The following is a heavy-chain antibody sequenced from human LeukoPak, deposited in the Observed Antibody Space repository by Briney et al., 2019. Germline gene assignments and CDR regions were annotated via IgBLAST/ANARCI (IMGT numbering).Heavy chain of an antibody. J-gene: IGHJ4*02. Sequence: GGSLRLSCAASGFTFSTYAMGWVRQAPGKGLEWVSAISGSGGRTYYADSVKGRFTISRDNSKNTLYVQLNSLRAEDTAVYYCAKANWDDEYIFTNWGQGTLVTVSS. V-gene: IGHV3-23*01. D-gene: IGHD1-1*01. CDR2: ISGSGGRT. CDR1: GFTFSTYA. CDR3: AKANWDDEYIFTN.